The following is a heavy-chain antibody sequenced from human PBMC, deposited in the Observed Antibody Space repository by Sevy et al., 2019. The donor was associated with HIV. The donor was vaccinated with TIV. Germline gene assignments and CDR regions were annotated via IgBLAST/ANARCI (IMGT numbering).Heavy chain of an antibody. Sequence: ASVKVSCKASGYTFTSQYMHWVRQAPGQGLEWMGIMNPSGGSTSYARNFQGRVTMTRDTSTSTVYMELSSLRSEDTAVYYCARDSDNYDILTGYYPFDYWGQGTLVTVSS. CDR1: GYTFTSQY. J-gene: IGHJ4*02. V-gene: IGHV1-46*01. CDR2: MNPSGGST. CDR3: ARDSDNYDILTGYYPFDY. D-gene: IGHD3-9*01.